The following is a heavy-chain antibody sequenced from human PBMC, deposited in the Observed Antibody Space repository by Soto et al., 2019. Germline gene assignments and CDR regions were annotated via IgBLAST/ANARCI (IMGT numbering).Heavy chain of an antibody. Sequence: SVKVSCKASGGTFSSYAISWVRQAPGQGLEWMGGIIPILCTANYAQKFQGRVTITADESTSTAYMELSSLRSEDTAVYYCARETTGYYDYWGQGTLVTVSS. CDR2: IIPILCTA. CDR1: GGTFSSYA. D-gene: IGHD3-9*01. V-gene: IGHV1-69*13. J-gene: IGHJ4*02. CDR3: ARETTGYYDY.